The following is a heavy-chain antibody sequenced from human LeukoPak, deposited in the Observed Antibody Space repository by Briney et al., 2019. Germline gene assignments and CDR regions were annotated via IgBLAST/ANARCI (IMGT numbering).Heavy chain of an antibody. J-gene: IGHJ6*02. Sequence: GRSLRLSCAASGFTFSSYAMHWVRQAPGKGLEWVAVISYDGSNKYYADSVKGRFTISRDNSKNTLYLQMNSLRAEDTAVYYCAREYSSSWRYYGMDVWGQGTTVTVSS. CDR2: ISYDGSNK. D-gene: IGHD6-13*01. CDR3: AREYSSSWRYYGMDV. CDR1: GFTFSSYA. V-gene: IGHV3-30-3*01.